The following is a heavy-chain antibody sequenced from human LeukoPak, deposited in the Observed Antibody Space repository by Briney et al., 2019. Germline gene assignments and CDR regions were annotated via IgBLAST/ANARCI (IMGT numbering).Heavy chain of an antibody. CDR2: ISWNSGSI. Sequence: GGSLRLSCAASGFTFDDYAMHWVRQAPGKGLEWVSGISWNSGSIGCADSVKGRFTISRDNAKNSLYLQMNSLRAEDTALYYCAKDRYSSGHEDFDYWGQGTLVTVSS. J-gene: IGHJ4*02. CDR3: AKDRYSSGHEDFDY. V-gene: IGHV3-9*01. CDR1: GFTFDDYA. D-gene: IGHD6-19*01.